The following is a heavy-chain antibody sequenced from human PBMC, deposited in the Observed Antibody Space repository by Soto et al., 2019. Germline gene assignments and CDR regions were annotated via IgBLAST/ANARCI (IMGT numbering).Heavy chain of an antibody. CDR3: ASIVGAKDAFDI. CDR1: GGTFSSYA. Sequence: ASVKVSCKASGGTFSSYAISWVRQAPGQELEWMGGIIPIFGTANYAQKFQGRVTITADESTSTAYMELSSLRSEDTAVYYCASIVGAKDAFDIWGQGTMVTVSS. V-gene: IGHV1-69*13. CDR2: IIPIFGTA. J-gene: IGHJ3*02. D-gene: IGHD1-26*01.